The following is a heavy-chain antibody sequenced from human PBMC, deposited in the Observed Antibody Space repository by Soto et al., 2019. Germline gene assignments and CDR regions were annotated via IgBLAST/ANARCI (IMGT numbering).Heavy chain of an antibody. CDR2: IYYSGST. Sequence: SGTLSRTCTLPRLSIGSDYWSWIGKPSGKGLEWIVYIYYSGSTNYNPSLKSRVTISVDTSKNQFSLKLSSVTAAGTAVYYCARRWGGTFDYWGQGTLVTVS. V-gene: IGHV4-59*13. CDR1: RLSIGSDY. J-gene: IGHJ4*02. D-gene: IGHD2-21*01. CDR3: ARRWGGTFDY.